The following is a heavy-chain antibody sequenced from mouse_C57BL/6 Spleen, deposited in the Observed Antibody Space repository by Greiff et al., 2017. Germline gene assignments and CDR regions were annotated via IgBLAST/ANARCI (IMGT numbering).Heavy chain of an antibody. Sequence: VQLQQSGPELVKPGASVTISCKASGYAFSSSWMNWVKQRPGKGLEWIGRIYPGDGATNYNGKFKGKATLTADKSSSTAYMQLSSLTSEDSAVYFCERQDSSGYDFDYWGQGTTLTVSS. V-gene: IGHV1-82*01. CDR2: IYPGDGAT. D-gene: IGHD3-2*02. J-gene: IGHJ2*01. CDR3: ERQDSSGYDFDY. CDR1: GYAFSSSW.